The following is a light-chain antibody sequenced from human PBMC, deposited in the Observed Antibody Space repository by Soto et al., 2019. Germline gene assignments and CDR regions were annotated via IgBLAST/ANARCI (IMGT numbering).Light chain of an antibody. CDR3: SSYGGSNNLI. CDR2: EVN. V-gene: IGLV2-8*01. Sequence: QSALTQPRSVSGSPGQSVTISCTGTSSDVGGYNYVSWYQQHPGKAPKLMIYEVNKRPSGVPDRFSGSKSGNTASLSVSGLQADDEADYYCSSYGGSNNLIFGGGTKLTVL. CDR1: SSDVGGYNY. J-gene: IGLJ2*01.